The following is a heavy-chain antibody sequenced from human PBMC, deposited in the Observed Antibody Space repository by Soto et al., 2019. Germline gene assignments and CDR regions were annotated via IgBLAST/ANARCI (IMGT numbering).Heavy chain of an antibody. CDR3: AAGPTTGIGGDPIDF. CDR2: FDPEDGET. CDR1: GYTLTELS. J-gene: IGHJ4*02. Sequence: GASVKVSCKVSGYTLTELSMHWVRQAPVKGLEWMGCFDPEDGETIYAQKFQGRVTMTEDTYTDTAYMELSSLRSEDTAVYYCAAGPTTGIGGDPIDFWGQGNLVPAPQ. V-gene: IGHV1-24*01. D-gene: IGHD1-26*01.